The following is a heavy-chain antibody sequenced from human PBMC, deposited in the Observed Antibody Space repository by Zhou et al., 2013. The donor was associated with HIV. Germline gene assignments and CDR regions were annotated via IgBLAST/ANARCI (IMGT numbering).Heavy chain of an antibody. CDR3: ARPVGDRVQGTTYYYQYMDV. J-gene: IGHJ6*03. CDR2: IIPVFGTT. CDR1: GGTFNNYA. V-gene: IGHV1-69*05. Sequence: QVQLVQSGAEVKRPGSSVKVSCKASGGTFNNYAFTWVRQAPGQGLEWMGRIIPVFGTTYYPQKFQGRVTITTDQSTSTAYMELSSLRSEDTAVYYCARPVGDRVQGTTYYYQYMDVWGKGTTVTVSS. D-gene: IGHD3-10*01.